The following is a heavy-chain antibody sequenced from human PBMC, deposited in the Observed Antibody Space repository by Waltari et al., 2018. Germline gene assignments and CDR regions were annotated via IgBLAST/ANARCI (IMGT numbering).Heavy chain of an antibody. CDR3: VRDRGGSYQGGPFDF. D-gene: IGHD1-26*01. CDR2: MWHGGST. Sequence: QVQLQESGPGLVKPSETLSVTCTVSGDSIRSNYSWGWIRQPPGKGLEWIGTMWHGGSTYYTPALKSRVSISMDTSKNQFSLKMTSVTAADTAVYYCVRDRGGSYQGGPFDFWGRGTLVSVSS. J-gene: IGHJ4*02. CDR1: GDSIRSNYS. V-gene: IGHV4-38-2*02.